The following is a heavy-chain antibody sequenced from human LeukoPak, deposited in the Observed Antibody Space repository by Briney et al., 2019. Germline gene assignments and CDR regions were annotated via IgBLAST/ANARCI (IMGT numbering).Heavy chain of an antibody. CDR3: AKGRVVTSYFDY. CDR1: GFTFSSYA. J-gene: IGHJ4*02. CDR2: ISCSGGST. Sequence: GGSLRLSCAASGFTFSSYAMSWVRQAPGKGLEWVSAISCSGGSTYYADSVKGRFTISRDNSKNTLYLQMNSLRAEDTDVYYCAKGRVVTSYFDYWGQGTLVTVSS. D-gene: IGHD4-23*01. V-gene: IGHV3-23*01.